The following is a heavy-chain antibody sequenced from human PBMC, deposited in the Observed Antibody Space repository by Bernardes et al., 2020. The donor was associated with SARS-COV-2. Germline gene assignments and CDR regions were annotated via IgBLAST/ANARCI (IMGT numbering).Heavy chain of an antibody. CDR3: ARHRSVGMDV. D-gene: IGHD3-10*01. Sequence: LSLTCTVSGASISSFYWSWIRQPAGKGLEWIGRFYTSGSTNYNPSLKSRVTMSVDTSKNQFSLRLTSVTAADTAVYYCARHRSVGMDVWGQGTTVTVSS. CDR1: GASISSFY. CDR2: FYTSGST. V-gene: IGHV4-4*07. J-gene: IGHJ6*02.